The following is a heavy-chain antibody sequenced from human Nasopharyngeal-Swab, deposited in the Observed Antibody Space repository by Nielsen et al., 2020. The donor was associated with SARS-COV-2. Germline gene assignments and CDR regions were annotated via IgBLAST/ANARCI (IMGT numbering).Heavy chain of an antibody. CDR2: IYYSGST. D-gene: IGHD3-16*01. Sequence: SETLSLTCTVSGGSISSYYWSWIRQPPGKGLEWIGYIYYSGSTNYNPSLKSRVTISVDTSKNQFSLKLSSVTAADTAVYYCARKPFEFDAFDIWGQGTMVTVSS. CDR1: GGSISSYY. V-gene: IGHV4-59*01. CDR3: ARKPFEFDAFDI. J-gene: IGHJ3*02.